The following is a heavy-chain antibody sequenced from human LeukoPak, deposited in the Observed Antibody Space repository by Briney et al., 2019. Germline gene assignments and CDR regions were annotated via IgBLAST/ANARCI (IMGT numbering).Heavy chain of an antibody. CDR3: LGRMDV. J-gene: IGHJ6*03. CDR2: IRSKANSYAT. CDR1: GFTFSGSA. D-gene: IGHD7-27*01. V-gene: IGHV3-73*01. Sequence: GGSLRLSCTASGFTFSGSAMHWVRQASGKGLEWVGRIRSKANSYATAYAASVKGRFIISRDDSKNTAYLQMNSLKTEDTAVYYCLGRMDVWGKGTTVTVSS.